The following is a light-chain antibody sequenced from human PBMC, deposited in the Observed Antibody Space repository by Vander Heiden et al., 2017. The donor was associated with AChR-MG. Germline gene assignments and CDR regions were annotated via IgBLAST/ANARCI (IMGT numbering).Light chain of an antibody. CDR1: HSSVGSYP. V-gene: IGLV1-36*01. Sequence: QSALPHESSVSGTVPQKVTLSCTGNHSSVGSYPVGWYLQISHGAPKTVMFGNSLPSGIPDGFSASKSGTTASLTISGLQAEDEADYFCSTWDSRLSAVVFGGGTKLTV. J-gene: IGLJ2*01. CDR2: GN. CDR3: STWDSRLSAVV.